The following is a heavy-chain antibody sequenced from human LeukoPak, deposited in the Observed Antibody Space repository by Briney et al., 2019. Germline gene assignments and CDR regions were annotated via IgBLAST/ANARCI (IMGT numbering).Heavy chain of an antibody. CDR2: ISAYNGNT. D-gene: IGHD3-9*01. CDR3: ARAYYDILTGYSRPYYYGMDV. J-gene: IGHJ6*02. V-gene: IGHV1-18*01. Sequence: EASVKVSCKASVYTFTSYGISWVRQARGQGLEWMGLISAYNGNTNYAQKLQGRVTMTTDTSTSTAYMELRSLRSDDTAVYYCARAYYDILTGYSRPYYYGMDVWGQGTTVSVSS. CDR1: VYTFTSYG.